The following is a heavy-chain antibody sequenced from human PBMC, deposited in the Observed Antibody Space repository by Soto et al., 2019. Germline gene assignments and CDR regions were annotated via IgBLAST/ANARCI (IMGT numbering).Heavy chain of an antibody. CDR1: GYTFTSYG. CDR2: ISAYNGNT. D-gene: IGHD2-21*02. J-gene: IGHJ4*02. Sequence: ASVKVSCKASGYTFTSYGISWVRQAPGQGLEWMGWISAYNGNTNYAQKLQGRVTMTTDTSTSTAYMELRSLRSDDTAVYYCASEPEGGNSSDYWGQGTLVTVSS. CDR3: ASEPEGGNSSDY. V-gene: IGHV1-18*04.